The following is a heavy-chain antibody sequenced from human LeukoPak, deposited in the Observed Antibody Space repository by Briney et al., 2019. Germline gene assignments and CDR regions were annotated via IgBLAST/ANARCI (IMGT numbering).Heavy chain of an antibody. CDR2: IIPILGIA. CDR3: AREEQSSGWYFGNY. Sequence: ASVKVSCKASGGTFSNYAISWVRQAPGQGLEWMGRIIPILGIANYAQKFQGRVTITADKSTSTAYMELSSLRSEDTAVYYCAREEQSSGWYFGNYWGQGTLVTVSS. V-gene: IGHV1-69*04. CDR1: GGTFSNYA. J-gene: IGHJ4*02. D-gene: IGHD6-19*01.